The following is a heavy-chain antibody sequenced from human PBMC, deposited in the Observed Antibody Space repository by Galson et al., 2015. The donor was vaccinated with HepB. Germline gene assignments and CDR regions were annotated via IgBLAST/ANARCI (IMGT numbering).Heavy chain of an antibody. CDR1: EDSVSSNSAA. D-gene: IGHD3-10*01. CDR3: ARVQAAPYGSGSFDY. J-gene: IGHJ4*02. V-gene: IGHV6-1*01. Sequence: CAISEDSVSSNSAAWNWIRQSPSRGLEWLGRTYYRSKWYNDYAVSVKSRITINPDTSKNQFSLQLNSVTPEDTAVYYCARVQAAPYGSGSFDYWGQGTLVTVSS. CDR2: TYYRSKWYN.